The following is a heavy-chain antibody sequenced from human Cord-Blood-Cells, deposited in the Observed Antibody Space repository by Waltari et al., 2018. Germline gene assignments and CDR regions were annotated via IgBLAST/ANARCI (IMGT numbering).Heavy chain of an antibody. Sequence: QVTLKESGPVLVKPTETLTLTCTVSGFSLSNARMGVSWIRQPPGKALEWLAHIFSNDENSNSTSLKSRLTTSKDTSKSEVVLTMTNMDPVETATYYCARTHYDILTGYYRFDYWGQGTLVTVSS. CDR1: GFSLSNARMG. D-gene: IGHD3-9*01. CDR3: ARTHYDILTGYYRFDY. CDR2: IFSNDEN. J-gene: IGHJ4*02. V-gene: IGHV2-26*01.